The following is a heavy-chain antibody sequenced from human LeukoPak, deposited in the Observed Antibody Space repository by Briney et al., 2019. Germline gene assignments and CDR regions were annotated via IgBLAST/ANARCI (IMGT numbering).Heavy chain of an antibody. CDR2: ISGSGGST. D-gene: IGHD3-22*01. CDR1: GFTFSSYA. J-gene: IGHJ6*02. Sequence: EGSLRLSCAASGFTFSSYAMSWVRQAPGKGLEWVSAISGSGGSTYYADSVKGRFTISRDNSKNTLYLQMNSLRAEDTAVYYCATLRHYDSSGYYYNYYYYGMDVWGQGTTVTVSS. CDR3: ATLRHYDSSGYYYNYYYYGMDV. V-gene: IGHV3-23*01.